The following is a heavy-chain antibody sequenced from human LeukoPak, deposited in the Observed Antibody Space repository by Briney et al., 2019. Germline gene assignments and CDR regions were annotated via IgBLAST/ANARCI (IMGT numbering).Heavy chain of an antibody. CDR3: ARAGDYDILTGYRWDLFDY. CDR1: GYTFTSYG. CDR2: ISAYNGNT. Sequence: ASVNVSCKASGYTFTSYGISWVRQAPGQGLEWMGWISAYNGNTNYAQKLQGRVTMTTDTSTSTAYMELRSLRSDDTAVYYCARAGDYDILTGYRWDLFDYWGQGTLVTVSS. J-gene: IGHJ4*02. D-gene: IGHD3-9*01. V-gene: IGHV1-18*04.